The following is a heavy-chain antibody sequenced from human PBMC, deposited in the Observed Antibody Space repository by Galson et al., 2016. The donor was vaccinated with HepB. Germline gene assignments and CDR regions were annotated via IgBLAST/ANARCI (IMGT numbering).Heavy chain of an antibody. J-gene: IGHJ4*02. CDR2: IYESGYS. V-gene: IGHV4-59*01. D-gene: IGHD5-12*01. CDR1: GGSISDYY. CDR3: ARDRASGYIGEGFDC. Sequence: SETLSLTCTVSGGSISDYYWSWIRQPPGKGLEWIGYIYESGYSNYNPSLKSRVTTSVDTSKNQFSLKLTSVTAADTAVYYCARDRASGYIGEGFDCWGQGTLVTVSS.